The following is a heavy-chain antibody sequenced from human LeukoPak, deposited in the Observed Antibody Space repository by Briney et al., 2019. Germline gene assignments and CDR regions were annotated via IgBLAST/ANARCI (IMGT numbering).Heavy chain of an antibody. D-gene: IGHD6-19*01. CDR2: ILPDGRSK. CDR3: ARAEHDSSGWYYFDH. V-gene: IGHV3-30-3*01. J-gene: IGHJ4*02. Sequence: GGSLRLSCAASGFTSSNYSMHWVRQAPGKGLEWVAVILPDGRSKYYLNSVMGRFTISRDDSKDTLYLKMNSLRVKDTALYYCARAEHDSSGWYYFDHWGQGTLVTVSS. CDR1: GFTSSNYS.